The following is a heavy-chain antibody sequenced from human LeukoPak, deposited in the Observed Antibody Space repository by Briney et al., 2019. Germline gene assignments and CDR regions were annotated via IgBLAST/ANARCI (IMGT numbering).Heavy chain of an antibody. Sequence: PGRSLRLSCAASGFTFSSYAMHWVRQAPGKGLEWVAVISYDGSNKYYADSVKGRFTISRDNSKNTLYLQMNSLRAEDTAAYYCARDPYASSSWYPPYYYYYYMDVWGKGTTVTVSS. CDR2: ISYDGSNK. CDR1: GFTFSSYA. CDR3: ARDPYASSSWYPPYYYYYYMDV. V-gene: IGHV3-30*04. J-gene: IGHJ6*03. D-gene: IGHD6-13*01.